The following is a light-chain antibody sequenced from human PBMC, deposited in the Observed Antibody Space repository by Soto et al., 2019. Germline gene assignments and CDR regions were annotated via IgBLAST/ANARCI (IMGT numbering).Light chain of an antibody. CDR2: GPS. Sequence: EIVMTQSPATLSVSPGERATLSCRASQSVSYNLAWYQHKPGQAPRLLIYGPSTRATGIPARFSGSGSGTEFTLTISRLEPEDVAVYYCQQYATSPLTFGHGTKVDIK. CDR1: QSVSYN. CDR3: QQYATSPLT. J-gene: IGKJ1*01. V-gene: IGKV3-15*01.